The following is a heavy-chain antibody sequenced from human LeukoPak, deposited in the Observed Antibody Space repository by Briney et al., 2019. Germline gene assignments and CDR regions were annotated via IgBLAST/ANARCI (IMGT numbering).Heavy chain of an antibody. J-gene: IGHJ4*02. CDR3: ARGMDSSSWSPDS. D-gene: IGHD6-13*01. CDR1: GYTFTYYY. Sequence: ASVKVSCKASGYTFTYYYIHWMRQAPGQGLEWMGWINPDSGDTSYAQKFQGRVTITRNTSISTAYMELSSLRSEDTAVYYCARGMDSSSWSPDSWGQGTLVTVSS. V-gene: IGHV1-8*03. CDR2: INPDSGDT.